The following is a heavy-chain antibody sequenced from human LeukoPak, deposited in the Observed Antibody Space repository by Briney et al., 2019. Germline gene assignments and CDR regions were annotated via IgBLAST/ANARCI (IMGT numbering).Heavy chain of an antibody. J-gene: IGHJ4*02. CDR2: ISSSGNTI. Sequence: PGGSLRLSRVASGFTFSDYYMSWIRQAPGKGLEWASYISSSGNTIYYADSVKGRFTISRNNAKNSLYLQMNSLRAEDTAVYYCARVAGGGVLFYFDYWGQGTLVTVSS. V-gene: IGHV3-11*01. D-gene: IGHD1-26*01. CDR1: GFTFSDYY. CDR3: ARVAGGGVLFYFDY.